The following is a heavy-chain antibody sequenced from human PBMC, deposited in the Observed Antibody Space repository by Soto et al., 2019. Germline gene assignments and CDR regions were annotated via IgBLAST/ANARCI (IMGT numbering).Heavy chain of an antibody. CDR1: GFTFSNFA. CDR2: ISYDGRNK. V-gene: IGHV3-30*04. J-gene: IGHJ4*02. D-gene: IGHD3-22*01. CDR3: ATYHYDSSGYYDY. Sequence: GGSLRLSCAVSGFTFSNFAMFWVRQAPGKGLEWVASISYDGRNKNYGDSVKGRFTISRDNPKNTMYPQMNSLRPEDTAVYYCATYHYDSSGYYDYWGQGTLVTVSS.